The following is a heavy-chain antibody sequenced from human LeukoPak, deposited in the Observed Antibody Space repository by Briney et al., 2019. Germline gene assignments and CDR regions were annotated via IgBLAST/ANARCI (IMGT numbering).Heavy chain of an antibody. CDR1: GGSFSGYY. J-gene: IGHJ3*02. CDR3: ARRFPSYYDSSGYAPGDDAFDI. V-gene: IGHV4-59*01. CDR2: IYYSGST. D-gene: IGHD3-22*01. Sequence: SETLSLTCAVYGGSFSGYYWSWIRQPPGKGLEWIGYIYYSGSTNYNPSLKSRVTISVDTSKNQFSLKLSSVTAADTAVYYCARRFPSYYDSSGYAPGDDAFDIWGQGTMVTVSS.